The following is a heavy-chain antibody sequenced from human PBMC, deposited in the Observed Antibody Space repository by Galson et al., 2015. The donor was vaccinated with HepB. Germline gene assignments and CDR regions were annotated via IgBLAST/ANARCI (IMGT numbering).Heavy chain of an antibody. V-gene: IGHV3-33*06. CDR2: IYYDGRNK. D-gene: IGHD2-8*01. J-gene: IGHJ4*02. CDR1: GFTFNRFG. Sequence: SLRLSCAASGFTFNRFGMHWVRQAPGKGLEWVTVIYYDGRNKYYADSVKGRFTISRDNSKNTLYLQMNNLRVEDTAVYYCAKANGHENYYFDYWGQGALVTVSS. CDR3: AKANGHENYYFDY.